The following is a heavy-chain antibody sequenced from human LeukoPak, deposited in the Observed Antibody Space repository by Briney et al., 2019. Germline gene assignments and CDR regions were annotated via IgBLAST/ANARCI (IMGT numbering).Heavy chain of an antibody. V-gene: IGHV4-59*01. Sequence: SETLSLTCTVSGGSISSYYWSWIRQPPGKGLEWSGYIYYSGSTNYNPSLKSRVTISVDTSKNQFSLKLSSVTAADTAVYYCAARDGYNLGTFDIWGQGTMVTVSS. CDR3: AARDGYNLGTFDI. D-gene: IGHD5-24*01. CDR2: IYYSGST. J-gene: IGHJ3*02. CDR1: GGSISSYY.